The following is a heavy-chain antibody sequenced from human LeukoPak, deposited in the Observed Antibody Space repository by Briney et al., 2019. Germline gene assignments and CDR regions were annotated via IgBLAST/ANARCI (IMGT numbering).Heavy chain of an antibody. Sequence: ASVKVSCKASGYTFTSYGISWVRQAPGRGLEWMGWISAYNGNTNYAQKLQGRVTMTTDTSTSTAYMELRSLRSDDTAVYYCARDPDILTGYPQSDAFDIWGQGTMVTVSS. V-gene: IGHV1-18*01. J-gene: IGHJ3*02. CDR1: GYTFTSYG. CDR2: ISAYNGNT. CDR3: ARDPDILTGYPQSDAFDI. D-gene: IGHD3-9*01.